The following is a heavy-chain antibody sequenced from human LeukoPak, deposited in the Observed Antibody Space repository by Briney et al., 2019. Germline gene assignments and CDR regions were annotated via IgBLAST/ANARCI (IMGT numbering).Heavy chain of an antibody. Sequence: SQTLSLTCAISGDSVSSNSAAWNWIRQSPSRGLEWLGRIYYRSKWYNDYAVSVKSRITINPDTSKNQFSLQLSSVTPEDTAVYYCTGVPLHYWYFDLWGRGTLVTVSS. CDR3: TGVPLHYWYFDL. D-gene: IGHD2-2*01. CDR2: IYYRSKWYN. J-gene: IGHJ2*01. V-gene: IGHV6-1*01. CDR1: GDSVSSNSAA.